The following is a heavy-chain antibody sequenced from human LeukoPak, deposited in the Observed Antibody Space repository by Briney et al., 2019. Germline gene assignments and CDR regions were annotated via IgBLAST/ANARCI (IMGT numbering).Heavy chain of an antibody. D-gene: IGHD5-18*01. V-gene: IGHV3-21*01. CDR1: GFTFSSYS. CDR2: ISSSSSYI. CDR3: ARDPEGYSYGYSPAYFDY. Sequence: GGSLRLSCAASGFTFSSYSMNWVRQAPGKGLEWVSSISSSSSYIYYADSVKGRFTISRDNAKNSLYLQMNGLRAEDTAVYYCARDPEGYSYGYSPAYFDYWGQGTLVTVSS. J-gene: IGHJ4*02.